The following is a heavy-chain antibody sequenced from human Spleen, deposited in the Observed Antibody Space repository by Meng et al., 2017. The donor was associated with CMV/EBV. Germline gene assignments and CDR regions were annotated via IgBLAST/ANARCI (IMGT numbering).Heavy chain of an antibody. Sequence: ASGFTFSSCAMSWVRQAPGKGLEWVSAISGSGGNTYYADSVKGRSTVSRDNFKNTLYLQMTSLGAEDTAVYYCAKSRYGSSGYWFDPWGQGTLVTVSS. CDR3: AKSRYGSSGYWFDP. J-gene: IGHJ5*02. D-gene: IGHD3-22*01. V-gene: IGHV3-23*01. CDR1: GFTFSSCA. CDR2: ISGSGGNT.